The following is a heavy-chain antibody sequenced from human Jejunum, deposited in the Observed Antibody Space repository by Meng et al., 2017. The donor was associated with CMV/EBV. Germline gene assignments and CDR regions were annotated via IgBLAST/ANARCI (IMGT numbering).Heavy chain of an antibody. CDR3: ARRYPNYYYGMDV. V-gene: IGHV4-61*01. J-gene: IGHJ6*02. Sequence: SGGSGSSGSYYWSWIRQPPGKGLEWIGYIYYSGSTRYNPSLKSRVTMSVDTSKNQFSLKLSSVTAADTAVYYCARRYPNYYYGMDVWGQGTTVTVSS. D-gene: IGHD3-9*01. CDR2: IYYSGST. CDR1: GGSGSSGSYY.